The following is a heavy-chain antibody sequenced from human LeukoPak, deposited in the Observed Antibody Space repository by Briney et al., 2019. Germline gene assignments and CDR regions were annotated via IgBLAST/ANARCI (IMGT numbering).Heavy chain of an antibody. J-gene: IGHJ4*02. CDR2: IYPGDSDT. CDR3: AIPLNGWLYFDY. D-gene: IGHD5-12*01. Sequence: GESLKISCKVSGXRFTNYWIGWVRQMPGKGLEWMGSIYPGDSDTRYSPSFQGQVTISADKSISTAYLQWSSLKASDTAMYYCAIPLNGWLYFDYWGQGTLVTVSS. CDR1: GXRFTNYW. V-gene: IGHV5-51*01.